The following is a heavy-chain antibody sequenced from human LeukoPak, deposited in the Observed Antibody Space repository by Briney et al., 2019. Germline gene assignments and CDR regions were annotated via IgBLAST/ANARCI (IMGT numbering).Heavy chain of an antibody. V-gene: IGHV4-30-2*01. CDR3: ARDEMATVLFDY. Sequence: PSETLSLTCTVSGGSISSGGYYWSWIRQPPGKGLEWIGYIYHSGSTYYNPSLKSRVTISVDRSKNQFSLKLSSVTAADTAVYYCARDEMATVLFDYWGQGTLVTVSS. D-gene: IGHD5-24*01. CDR1: GGSISSGGYY. CDR2: IYHSGST. J-gene: IGHJ4*02.